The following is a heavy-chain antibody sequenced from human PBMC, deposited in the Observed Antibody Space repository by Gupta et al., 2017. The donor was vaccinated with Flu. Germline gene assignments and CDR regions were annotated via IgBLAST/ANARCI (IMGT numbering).Heavy chain of an antibody. D-gene: IGHD1-26*01. V-gene: IGHV3-74*01. CDR1: GFTFSGYW. J-gene: IGHJ4*02. CDR3: ARLAIGSYQFEY. Sequence: EVQLVESGGGLVQPGGSLRLSCAGSGFTFSGYWMHWVRQVPGKGLVWVSRINSDGSTTTYAYSVKGRFTISRDNAKDTLYLEMNSLRVEDTAVYYCARLAIGSYQFEYWGQGTLVTVSS. CDR2: INSDGSTT.